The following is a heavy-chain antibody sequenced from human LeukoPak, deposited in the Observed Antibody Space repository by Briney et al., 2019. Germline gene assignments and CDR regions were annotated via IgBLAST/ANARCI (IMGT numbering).Heavy chain of an antibody. CDR2: IYQSGKY. J-gene: IGHJ4*02. V-gene: IGHV4-59*11. Sequence: SETLSLTCTVSGGSIMDHYWSWVRQPPGKGLELIGYIYQSGKYNANPSLNSRIALSINTSKSHFSLHLESVTAADTAVYYCARARAGLLYGDYDYWGLGTLVTVSS. CDR1: GGSIMDHY. CDR3: ARARAGLLYGDYDY. D-gene: IGHD4-17*01.